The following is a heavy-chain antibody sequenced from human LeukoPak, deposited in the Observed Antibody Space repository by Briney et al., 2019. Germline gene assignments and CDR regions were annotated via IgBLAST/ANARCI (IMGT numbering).Heavy chain of an antibody. V-gene: IGHV3-7*03. CDR1: GFTFSSYW. CDR3: ARRGTSSSWAHFDY. CDR2: IKQDGSEK. J-gene: IGHJ4*02. Sequence: PGGFLRLSCAASGFTFSSYWMTWVRQAPGKGLEWVANIKQDGSEKYYVDSVKGRFTISRDNAKNSLYLQMNSLEAEDTAVYYCARRGTSSSWAHFDYWGQGTLVTVSS. D-gene: IGHD6-13*01.